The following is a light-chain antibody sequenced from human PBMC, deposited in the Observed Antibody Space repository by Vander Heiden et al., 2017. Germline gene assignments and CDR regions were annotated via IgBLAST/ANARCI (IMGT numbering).Light chain of an antibody. CDR2: KAS. CDR3: QQYDSNLYI. Sequence: DIQMTQYPSTLSASVGDRVTITCRASQNIDTWLAWYQQKPGKAPKLLIYKASSLESGVPSRFSGSGSGTEFTLSISCLQPDDFATYYCQQYDSNLYIFGQGTKLEIK. CDR1: QNIDTW. V-gene: IGKV1-5*03. J-gene: IGKJ2*01.